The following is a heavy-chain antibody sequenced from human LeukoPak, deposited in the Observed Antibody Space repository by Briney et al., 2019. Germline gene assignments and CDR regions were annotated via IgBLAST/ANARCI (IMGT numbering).Heavy chain of an antibody. Sequence: ASVKVSCKASGDSFSDYYIHWVRQAPGQGPEWMGWINLNTGGTNYAQKFDGRFSMTRDTSIDTAFMELSGLRFDDTAVYYCGSVRGILSYFDLWGRGTLVTVSS. CDR2: INLNTGGT. V-gene: IGHV1-2*02. CDR1: GDSFSDYY. J-gene: IGHJ2*01. CDR3: GSVRGILSYFDL. D-gene: IGHD3-16*01.